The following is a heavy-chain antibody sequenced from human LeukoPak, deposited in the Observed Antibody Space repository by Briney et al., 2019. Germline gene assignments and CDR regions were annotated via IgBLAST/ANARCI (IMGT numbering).Heavy chain of an antibody. CDR2: ISYDGSNK. Sequence: GGSLRLSCAASGFTFSSHAMHWVRQAPGKGLEWVAVISYDGSNKYYADSVKGRFTISRDNSKNTLYLQMNSLRAEDTAMYYCAKDYYGSSGFDYWGQGTLVTVSS. CDR1: GFTFSSHA. CDR3: AKDYYGSSGFDY. J-gene: IGHJ4*02. D-gene: IGHD3-10*01. V-gene: IGHV3-30*04.